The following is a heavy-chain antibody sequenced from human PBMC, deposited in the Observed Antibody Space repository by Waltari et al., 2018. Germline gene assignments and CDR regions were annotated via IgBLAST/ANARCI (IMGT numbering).Heavy chain of an antibody. CDR1: GFTFTKYW. D-gene: IGHD7-27*01. J-gene: IGHJ6*02. CDR3: VTDDPGLGLDV. Sequence: EVQLVESGGGLVQPGGSLRLSCAASGFTFTKYWMHWVRQDAGKGLMWGANINSDGRSTTYGDSVKGRFTITRDNARDTVYLQMTSLRAEDTAVYFCVTDDPGLGLDVWGQGTTVTVSS. V-gene: IGHV3-74*01. CDR2: INSDGRST.